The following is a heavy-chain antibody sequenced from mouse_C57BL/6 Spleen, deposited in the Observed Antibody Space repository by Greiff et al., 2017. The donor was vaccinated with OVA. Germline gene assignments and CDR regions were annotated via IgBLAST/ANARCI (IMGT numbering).Heavy chain of an antibody. D-gene: IGHD1-1*01. CDR3: ARRSPVVAPMDY. CDR2: IWSGGSS. J-gene: IGHJ4*01. V-gene: IGHV2-2*01. Sequence: QVQLQQSGPGLVQPSQSLSITCTVSGFSFTSYGVHWVRQSPGKGLEWLGVIWSGGSSDYNAAFISRLSISKDNSNTLVFFKMNRLQADDPAIYYCARRSPVVAPMDYWGQGTSVTVSS. CDR1: GFSFTSYG.